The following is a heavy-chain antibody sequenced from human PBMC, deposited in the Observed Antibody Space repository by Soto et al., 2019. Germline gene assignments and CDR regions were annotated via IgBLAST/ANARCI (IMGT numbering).Heavy chain of an antibody. V-gene: IGHV3-33*01. J-gene: IGHJ4*02. D-gene: IGHD3-16*01. CDR3: ARGAPTYYFDY. CDR2: IWYDGSNK. CDR1: GFTFSSYG. Sequence: QVQLVESGGGVVQPGRSLRLSCAASGFTFSSYGMHWVRQAPGKGLEWVAVIWYDGSNKYYADSVKGRFTISRDNSKNTLYLEMNSLRAEDTAGSYCARGAPTYYFDYWGQGTLVTVSS.